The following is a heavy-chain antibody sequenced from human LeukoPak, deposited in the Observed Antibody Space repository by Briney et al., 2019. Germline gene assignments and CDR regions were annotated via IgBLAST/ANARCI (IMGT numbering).Heavy chain of an antibody. V-gene: IGHV3-21*01. D-gene: IGHD6-13*01. J-gene: IGHJ6*02. Sequence: GGSLRLSCAASGFTFSSYSMNWVRQAPGKGLEGVSSISSSSSYIYYADSVKGRFTISRDNAKNSLYLQMNSLRAEDTAVYYCARDRDKYSSSWHSYYYYYYGMDVWGQGTTVTVSS. CDR3: ARDRDKYSSSWHSYYYYYYGMDV. CDR1: GFTFSSYS. CDR2: ISSSSSYI.